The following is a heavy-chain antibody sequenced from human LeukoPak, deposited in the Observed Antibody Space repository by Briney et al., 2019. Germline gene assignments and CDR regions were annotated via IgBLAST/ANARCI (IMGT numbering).Heavy chain of an antibody. CDR1: GGSLSVYY. J-gene: IGHJ3*02. V-gene: IGHV4-34*01. CDR2: INHSGST. D-gene: IGHD3-22*01. Sequence: SETLSLTCAVYGGSLSVYYWTWIRQPPGKGLEWIGEINHSGSTNYNPSLKSRVTISVDTSKNQFSLRLTSVTAADTAVYYCATKDYYYDSSGYYVARAFDMWGQGTMVTVSS. CDR3: ATKDYYYDSSGYYVARAFDM.